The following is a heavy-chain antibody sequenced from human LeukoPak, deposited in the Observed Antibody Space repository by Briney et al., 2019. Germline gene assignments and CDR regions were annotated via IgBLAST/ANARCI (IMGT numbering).Heavy chain of an antibody. J-gene: IGHJ5*02. CDR2: ISAYNGNT. Sequence: VSVKVSCKASGYTFTSYGISWVRQAPGQGLEWMGWISAYNGNTNYAQKLQGRVTMTTDTSTSTAYMELRSLRSDDTAVYYCAREIGVCSSTSCYQSWFDPWGQGTLVTVSS. CDR3: AREIGVCSSTSCYQSWFDP. CDR1: GYTFTSYG. D-gene: IGHD2-2*01. V-gene: IGHV1-18*01.